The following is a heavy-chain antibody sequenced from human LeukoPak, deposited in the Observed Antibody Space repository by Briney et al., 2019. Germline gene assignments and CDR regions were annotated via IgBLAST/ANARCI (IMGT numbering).Heavy chain of an antibody. CDR2: ISAYNGNT. CDR1: GYTSTSYG. CDR3: ARDQSYGDYVSNGY. J-gene: IGHJ4*02. D-gene: IGHD4-17*01. Sequence: APVKVSCKASGYTSTSYGISWVRQAPGQGLEWMGWISAYNGNTNYAQKLQGRVTMTTDTSTSTAYMELRSLRSDDTAVYYCARDQSYGDYVSNGYWGQGTLVTVSS. V-gene: IGHV1-18*01.